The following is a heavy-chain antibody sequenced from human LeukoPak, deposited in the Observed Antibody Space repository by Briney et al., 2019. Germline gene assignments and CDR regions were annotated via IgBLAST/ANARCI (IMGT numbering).Heavy chain of an antibody. V-gene: IGHV3-30*02. Sequence: PGGSLRLSCAASGFIFSNYGMHWVRQAPGKGLEWVAFIRYDASNKYYADSVKGRFTISRDNSKNTQYLQMNSLRAEDTAVYYCARILGDLPFDYWGQGTLVIVSS. CDR1: GFIFSNYG. CDR2: IRYDASNK. D-gene: IGHD3-16*01. CDR3: ARILGDLPFDY. J-gene: IGHJ4*02.